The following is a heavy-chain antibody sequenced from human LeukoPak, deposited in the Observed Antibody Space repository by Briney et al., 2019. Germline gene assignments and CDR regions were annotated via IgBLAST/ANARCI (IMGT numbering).Heavy chain of an antibody. CDR1: GFTFSDYY. D-gene: IGHD3-3*01. V-gene: IGHV3-11*01. CDR3: AREHLGVSAFDI. Sequence: GGSLRLSCAASGFTFSDYYMSWIRQAPGKGLEWVSYISNRADIIKYADSVRGRFTISRGNAKNSLSLQMHSLRVEDTATYYCAREHLGVSAFDIWGQGTMVTVSS. CDR2: ISNRADII. J-gene: IGHJ3*02.